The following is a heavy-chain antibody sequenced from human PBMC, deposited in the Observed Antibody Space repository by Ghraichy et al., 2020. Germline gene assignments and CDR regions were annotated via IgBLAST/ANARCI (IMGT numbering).Heavy chain of an antibody. Sequence: SVKVSCKASGGTFSSYAISWVRQAPGQGLEWMGGIIPIFGTANYAQKFQGRVTITADKSTSTAYMELSSLRSEDTAVYYCARDRAVGGYYYYMDVWGKGTTVTVSS. J-gene: IGHJ6*03. CDR3: ARDRAVGGYYYYMDV. CDR2: IIPIFGTA. CDR1: GGTFSSYA. V-gene: IGHV1-69*06. D-gene: IGHD4-23*01.